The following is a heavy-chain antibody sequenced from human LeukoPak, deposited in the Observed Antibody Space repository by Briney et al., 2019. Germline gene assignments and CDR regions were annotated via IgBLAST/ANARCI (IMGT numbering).Heavy chain of an antibody. CDR2: INPSGGGT. D-gene: IGHD5-24*01. V-gene: IGHV1-46*01. J-gene: IGHJ4*02. CDR3: ASGYKTVSVFDH. CDR1: GYTFTTYY. Sequence: GASVTVSFKESGYTFTTYYMHWVRQAPGQGLVWMGLINPSGGGTTYAQKFQGRVTMTRDTSTSTVYMELSSLRSEDTAVYYCASGYKTVSVFDHWGQGTLVTVSS.